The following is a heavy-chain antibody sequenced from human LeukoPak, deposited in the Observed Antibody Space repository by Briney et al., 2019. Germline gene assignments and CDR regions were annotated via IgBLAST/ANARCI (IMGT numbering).Heavy chain of an antibody. CDR3: ARGLAKRFGDPIIQYYYMDV. V-gene: IGHV4-61*02. CDR1: GGSISSGAYY. J-gene: IGHJ6*03. CDR2: IYRSGST. Sequence: PSETLSLTCTVSGGSISSGAYYWTWIRQPAGKGLEWIGRIYRSGSTNYNPSPKSRVTISVDTSKNQFSLKLSSVTAADTAVYYCARGLAKRFGDPIIQYYYMDVWGKGTTVTISS. D-gene: IGHD3-10*01.